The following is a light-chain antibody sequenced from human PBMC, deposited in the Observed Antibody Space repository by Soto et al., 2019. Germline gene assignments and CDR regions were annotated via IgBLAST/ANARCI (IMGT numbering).Light chain of an antibody. Sequence: QSALTQPASVSGSPGQSITISCTGTSSDVGGYNYVSWYQQHPGKAPKLMIYYVSNRPSGVSNRFSGSKSGNTASLTISGLQAEDEADYYCSSYTSSSTLVVFGGGTKVTV. J-gene: IGLJ2*01. V-gene: IGLV2-14*01. CDR1: SSDVGGYNY. CDR2: YVS. CDR3: SSYTSSSTLVV.